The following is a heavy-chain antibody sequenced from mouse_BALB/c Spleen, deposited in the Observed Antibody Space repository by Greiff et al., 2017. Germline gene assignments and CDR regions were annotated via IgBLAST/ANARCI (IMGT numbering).Heavy chain of an antibody. CDR2: ISSGSSTI. CDR1: GFTFSSFG. Sequence: EVQRVESGGGLVQPGGSRKLSCAASGFTFSSFGMHWVRQAPEKGLEWVAYISSGSSTIYYADTVKGRFTISRDNPKNTLFLQMTSLRSEDTAMYYCARGGYYYGLDYWGQGTTLTVSS. V-gene: IGHV5-17*02. J-gene: IGHJ2*01. D-gene: IGHD2-1*01. CDR3: ARGGYYYGLDY.